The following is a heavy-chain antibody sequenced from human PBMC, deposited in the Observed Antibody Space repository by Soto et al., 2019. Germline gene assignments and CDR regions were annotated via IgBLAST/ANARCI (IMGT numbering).Heavy chain of an antibody. CDR3: AKGFPYSTYDTWKGHDA. V-gene: IGHV3-23*01. J-gene: IGHJ5*02. CDR2: ISARGLTT. Sequence: GGSLRLSCAVSGFTFGAYGMTWVRQAPGKGLEWVAGISARGLTTYYQDSVKGRFTISRDDSKNSVFLQMTSLRAEDTALYYCAKGFPYSTYDTWKGHDAWGQGIPVTVSS. D-gene: IGHD2-21*01. CDR1: GFTFGAYG.